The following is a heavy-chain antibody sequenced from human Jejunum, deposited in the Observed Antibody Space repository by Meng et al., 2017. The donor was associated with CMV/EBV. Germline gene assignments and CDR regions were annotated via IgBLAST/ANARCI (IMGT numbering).Heavy chain of an antibody. D-gene: IGHD2/OR15-2a*01. CDR3: AKDHTSRNGIYDGFDV. CDR2: IGGPGDK. J-gene: IGHJ3*01. Sequence: GFTFNVNAVSWGRRAPGKGRKWVSTIGGPGDKFYSDAGKGRFNISRDDYKNTIYLERNSLRAEDTAVYYCAKDHTSRNGIYDGFDVWGQGTMVTVSS. CDR1: GFTFNVNA. V-gene: IGHV3-23*01.